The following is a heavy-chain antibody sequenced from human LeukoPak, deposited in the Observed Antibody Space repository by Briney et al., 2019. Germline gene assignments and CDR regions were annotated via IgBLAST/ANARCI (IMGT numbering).Heavy chain of an antibody. J-gene: IGHJ4*01. Sequence: PGGSLRLSCAASGFTFSRFNMNWLRQAPGKGLEWLSYISTTGTIYYAESVKGRFSISRDNAKNSLYLQMNSLRPEDTAVYYCARDSLVFGVVTTFDYWGQEPWSPSPQ. CDR1: GFTFSRFN. CDR2: ISTTGTI. D-gene: IGHD3-3*01. V-gene: IGHV3-48*01. CDR3: ARDSLVFGVVTTFDY.